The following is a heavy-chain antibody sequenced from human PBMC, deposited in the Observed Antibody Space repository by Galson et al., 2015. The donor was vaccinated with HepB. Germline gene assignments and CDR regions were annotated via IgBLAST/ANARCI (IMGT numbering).Heavy chain of an antibody. V-gene: IGHV2-5*01. CDR3: AHRRLVDFGNAFDY. Sequence: PALVKPTQTLTLTCTFSGFSLSTSGVGVGWIRQPPGKALEWLALIYWNDDKRYSPSLKSRLTITKDTSKNQVVLTMTNMDPVDTATYYCAHRRLVDFGNAFDYWGQGTLVTVSS. D-gene: IGHD3-9*01. CDR2: IYWNDDK. CDR1: GFSLSTSGVG. J-gene: IGHJ4*02.